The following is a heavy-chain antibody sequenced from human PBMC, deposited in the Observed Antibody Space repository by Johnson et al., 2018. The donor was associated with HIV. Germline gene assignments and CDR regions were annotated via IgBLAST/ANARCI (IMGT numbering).Heavy chain of an antibody. D-gene: IGHD3-3*01. Sequence: VQLVESGGGLVKPGGSLRLSCATSGFTFSSYWMSWVRQAPGKGLEWVANIKQDGSQNYYVDSVKGRFTISRDNARNSLFLQMNSLRAEDTAVYYCARDFYYIFWIGYSRNDAVDNWGQGTMVTVSP. CDR1: GFTFSSYW. J-gene: IGHJ3*02. CDR2: IKQDGSQN. CDR3: ARDFYYIFWIGYSRNDAVDN. V-gene: IGHV3-7*01.